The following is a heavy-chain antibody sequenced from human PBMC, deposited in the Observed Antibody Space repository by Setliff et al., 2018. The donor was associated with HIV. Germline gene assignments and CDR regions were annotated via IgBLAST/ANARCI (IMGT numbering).Heavy chain of an antibody. CDR2: IYYSGST. V-gene: IGHV4-59*01. CDR3: ARGDGTKYYYYYYMDV. J-gene: IGHJ6*03. D-gene: IGHD1-7*01. Sequence: SETLSLTCTVSRGSISRYYWSWIRQPPGKGLEWIGYIYYSGSTNYNPSLKSRVTISVDTSKNQFSLKLSSVTAADTAVYYCARGDGTKYYYYYYMDVWGKVTTVTVSS. CDR1: RGSISRYY.